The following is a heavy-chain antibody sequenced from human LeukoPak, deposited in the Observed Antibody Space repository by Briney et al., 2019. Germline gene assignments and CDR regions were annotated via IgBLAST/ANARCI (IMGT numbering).Heavy chain of an antibody. CDR2: ISYDGSNK. CDR1: GFTFSSYA. Sequence: GRSLRLFCAASGFTFSSYAMHWVRQAPGKGLEWVAVISYDGSNKYYADSVKGRFTISRDNSKNTLYLQMNSLRAEDTAVYYCAREGAGAFDIWGQGTMVTVSS. CDR3: AREGAGAFDI. J-gene: IGHJ3*02. V-gene: IGHV3-30*01. D-gene: IGHD3-16*01.